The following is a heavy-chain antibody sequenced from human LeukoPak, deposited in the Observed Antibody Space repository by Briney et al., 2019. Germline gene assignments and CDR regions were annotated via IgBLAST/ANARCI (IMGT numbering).Heavy chain of an antibody. CDR1: GFTFSTYA. CDR3: AKSGGLSGSGRLAMDV. Sequence: GSLRLSCAASGFTFSTYAMSWVRLARGKGLEWVSGIIGSVGSTYYADSVKGRFTISRDNSNNTLYAPMNSLRVEDTAVYYCAKSGGLSGSGRLAMDVWGQGTTVTVSS. J-gene: IGHJ6*02. D-gene: IGHD3-10*01. V-gene: IGHV3-23*01. CDR2: IIGSVGST.